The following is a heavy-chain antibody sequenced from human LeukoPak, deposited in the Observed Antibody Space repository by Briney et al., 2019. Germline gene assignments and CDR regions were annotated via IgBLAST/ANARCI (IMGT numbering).Heavy chain of an antibody. Sequence: ASVKVSCKVSGYTLTELSMHWVRQAPGKGLEWMGGFDPEDGETIYAQKFQGRVTMTEDTSTDTAYMELSSLRSEDTAVYYCATRRHYYGSGIPRNWFDPWGQGTLVTVSS. CDR1: GYTLTELS. J-gene: IGHJ5*02. D-gene: IGHD3-10*01. V-gene: IGHV1-24*01. CDR3: ATRRHYYGSGIPRNWFDP. CDR2: FDPEDGET.